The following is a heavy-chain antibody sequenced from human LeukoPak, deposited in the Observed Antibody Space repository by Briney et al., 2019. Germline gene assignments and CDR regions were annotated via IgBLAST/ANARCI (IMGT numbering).Heavy chain of an antibody. Sequence: PGGSLRLSCTASRFTFKTSWMSWVRQAPGKGLEWVASVNEDGTEKYSVDSVKGRFTISRDNAKNSLFLQMNSLRADDTAVYYCARDVYDSGRGAFDILGQGTLVTVSS. V-gene: IGHV3-7*01. CDR3: ARDVYDSGRGAFDI. J-gene: IGHJ3*02. CDR1: RFTFKTSW. D-gene: IGHD3-10*01. CDR2: VNEDGTEK.